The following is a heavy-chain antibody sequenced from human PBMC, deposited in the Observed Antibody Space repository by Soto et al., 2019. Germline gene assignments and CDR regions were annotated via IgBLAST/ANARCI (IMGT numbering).Heavy chain of an antibody. CDR1: GYTFTSYG. D-gene: IGHD2-15*01. CDR2: ISAYNGNT. V-gene: IGHV1-18*01. Sequence: ASVKVSCKASGYTFTSYGISWVRQAPGQGLEWMGWISAYNGNTNYAQKLQGRVTMTTDRSTRTAYMELRSLRSDDTAVYYCARDLGYCSGGSCYGPDYYYYYMDVWGKGTTVTVSS. J-gene: IGHJ6*03. CDR3: ARDLGYCSGGSCYGPDYYYYYMDV.